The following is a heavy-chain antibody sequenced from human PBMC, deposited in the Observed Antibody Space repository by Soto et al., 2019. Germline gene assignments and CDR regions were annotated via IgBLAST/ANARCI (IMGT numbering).Heavy chain of an antibody. V-gene: IGHV3-15*01. J-gene: IGHJ6*02. CDR3: TTDIVVVPAAIDYYYYGMGV. Sequence: EVQLVESGGGLVKPGGSLRLSCAASGFTFSNAWMSWVRQAPGKGLEWVGRIKSKTDGGTTDYAAPVKGRFTISRDDSKNTLYLQMNSLKTEDTAVYYCTTDIVVVPAAIDYYYYGMGVWGQGTTVTVSS. CDR2: IKSKTDGGTT. CDR1: GFTFSNAW. D-gene: IGHD2-2*02.